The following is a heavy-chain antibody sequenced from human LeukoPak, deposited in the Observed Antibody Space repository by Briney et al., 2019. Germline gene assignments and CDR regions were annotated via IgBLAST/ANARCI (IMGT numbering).Heavy chain of an antibody. CDR1: GFTFFNYA. V-gene: IGHV3-23*01. Sequence: GGSLRLSCAASGFTFFNYAISWVRQAPGKGLEWVSGINGIGAATYYADSVKGRFTISRDNSKNTLYLQMNSLRAEDTAVYYYAKDAPGSFDYWGQGTLVTVSS. D-gene: IGHD3-10*01. J-gene: IGHJ4*02. CDR2: INGIGAAT. CDR3: AKDAPGSFDY.